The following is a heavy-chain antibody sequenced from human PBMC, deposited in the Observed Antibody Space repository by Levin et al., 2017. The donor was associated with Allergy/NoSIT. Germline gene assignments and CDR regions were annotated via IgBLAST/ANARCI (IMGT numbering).Heavy chain of an antibody. CDR2: INYSGTT. Sequence: SETLSLTCHVSGGSIASPSYYWAWIRRPPAKGLEWIGSINYSGTTYSNPSLRSRLTVSVDTSKNHLSLNLTSVTAADTAVYYCARHVPLLSSTSPVYLDSWGQGTLVTVSS. J-gene: IGHJ4*02. CDR1: GGSIASPSYY. V-gene: IGHV4-39*01. D-gene: IGHD2-2*01. CDR3: ARHVPLLSSTSPVYLDS.